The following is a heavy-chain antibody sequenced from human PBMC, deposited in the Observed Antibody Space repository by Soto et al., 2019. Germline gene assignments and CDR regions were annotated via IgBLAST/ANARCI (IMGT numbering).Heavy chain of an antibody. CDR2: ISSSSRTT. J-gene: IGHJ6*02. D-gene: IGHD6-6*01. Sequence: GGSLRLSCAASGFTFSDYYMSWIRQAPGKGLDWVAYISSSSRTTKYGDSVKGRFTISRDNAKNSLFLQMKSLRGEDTAVYYCARDVYRYSSSSPEDVWGQGTTVTVSS. CDR3: ARDVYRYSSSSPEDV. V-gene: IGHV3-11*06. CDR1: GFTFSDYY.